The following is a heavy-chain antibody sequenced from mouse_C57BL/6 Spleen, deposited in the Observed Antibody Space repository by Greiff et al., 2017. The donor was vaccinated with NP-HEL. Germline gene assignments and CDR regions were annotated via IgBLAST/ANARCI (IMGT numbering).Heavy chain of an antibody. J-gene: IGHJ2*01. V-gene: IGHV5-6*02. CDR1: GFTFSSYG. CDR2: ISSGGSYT. Sequence: EVKLVESGGDLVKPGGSLKLSCAASGFTFSSYGMSWVRQTPDKRLEWVATISSGGSYTYYPDSVKGRFTISRDNAKNTLYLQMSSLKSEDTAMYYCAREGDGSFDYWGQGTTLTVSS. D-gene: IGHD3-3*01. CDR3: AREGDGSFDY.